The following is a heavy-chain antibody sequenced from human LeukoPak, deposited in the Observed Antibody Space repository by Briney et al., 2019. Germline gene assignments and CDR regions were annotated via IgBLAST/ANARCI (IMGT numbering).Heavy chain of an antibody. CDR1: GFTFSSYG. V-gene: IGHV3-30*02. D-gene: IGHD4-17*01. CDR2: IRYDGSNK. Sequence: GGSLRLSCAASGFTFSSYGMSWVRQAPGKGLEWVAFIRYDGSNKYYADSVKGRFTISRDNSKNTLYLQMNSLRAEDTAVYYCAKGATVTTTNYYYFDYWGQGTLVTVSS. CDR3: AKGATVTTTNYYYFDY. J-gene: IGHJ4*02.